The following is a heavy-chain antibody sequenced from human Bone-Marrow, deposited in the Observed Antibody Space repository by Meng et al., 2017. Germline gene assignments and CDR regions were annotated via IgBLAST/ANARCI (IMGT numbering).Heavy chain of an antibody. D-gene: IGHD3-10*01. V-gene: IGHV3-48*03. J-gene: IGHJ4*02. CDR2: ISSSGSTI. CDR1: GFTFSSYE. CDR3: ARDRSVRVRGVIRGEGLVPFYY. Sequence: GESLKISCAASGFTFSSYEVNWVRQAPGKGLEWVSYISSSGSTIYYADSVKGRFTISRDNAKNSLYLQMNSLRAEDTAVYYCARDRSVRVRGVIRGEGLVPFYYWGQGTLVTVSS.